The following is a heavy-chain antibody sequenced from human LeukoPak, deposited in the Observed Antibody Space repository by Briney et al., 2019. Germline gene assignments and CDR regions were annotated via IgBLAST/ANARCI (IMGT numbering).Heavy chain of an antibody. CDR1: GFTLSTNY. J-gene: IGHJ3*02. V-gene: IGHV4-4*07. CDR2: IYTSGST. Sequence: PGGSLRLSCAASGFTLSTNYMSWIRQPAGRGLEWIGRIYTSGSTNYNPSLKSRVTISVDTSKNQFSLKLSSVTAADTAVYYCARDSTEVLDAFDIWGQGTMVTVSS. CDR3: ARDSTEVLDAFDI. D-gene: IGHD3-10*01.